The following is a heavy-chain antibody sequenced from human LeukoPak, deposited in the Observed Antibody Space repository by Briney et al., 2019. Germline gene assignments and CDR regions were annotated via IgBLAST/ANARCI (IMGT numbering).Heavy chain of an antibody. V-gene: IGHV4-34*01. CDR3: ATTSGYSHAFDI. CDR2: INHSGST. CDR1: GGSFSGYY. J-gene: IGHJ3*02. D-gene: IGHD5-18*01. Sequence: SETLSLTCAVYGGSFSGYYWSWIRQPPGKGLEWIGEINHSGSTNYNPSLKSRVTISVDTSKNQFSLKLSSVTAADTAVYYCATTSGYSHAFDIWGQGTMVTVSS.